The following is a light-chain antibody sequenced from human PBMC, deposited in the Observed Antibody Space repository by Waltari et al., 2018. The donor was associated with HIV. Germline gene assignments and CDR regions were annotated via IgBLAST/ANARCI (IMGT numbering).Light chain of an antibody. CDR3: CSCTLTYTWV. V-gene: IGLV2-11*01. CDR1: SSDVGGYTY. J-gene: IGLJ3*02. Sequence: QSALTQPRSVSGSPGQSVTIACTGTSSDVGGYTYVSWYQQHPGTAPKLMIYDVTKRPSGVPDRFSGSRSGNTASLTISGLQPEDEANYYCCSCTLTYTWVFGGGTKLTVL. CDR2: DVT.